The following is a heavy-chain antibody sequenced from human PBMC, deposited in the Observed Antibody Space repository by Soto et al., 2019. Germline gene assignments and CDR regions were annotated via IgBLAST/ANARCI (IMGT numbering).Heavy chain of an antibody. CDR3: SRADSVTTINFDC. CDR2: ISAYNDNT. CDR1: GYTFISYG. V-gene: IGHV1-18*04. D-gene: IGHD4-17*01. J-gene: IGHJ4*02. Sequence: QVQLVQSGAEVKKPGASVKVSCKASGYTFISYGISWVRQAPGQGLEWKGWISAYNDNTNYAQNLQGRVTMTTDTSTSTAYMERRSLRSDDTAVYCCSRADSVTTINFDCWGQGTLVNVS.